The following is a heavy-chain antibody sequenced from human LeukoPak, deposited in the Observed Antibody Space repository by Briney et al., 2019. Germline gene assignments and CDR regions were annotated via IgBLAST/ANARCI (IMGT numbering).Heavy chain of an antibody. V-gene: IGHV3-23*01. Sequence: GGSLRLSCAASGFTFSSYAMSWVRQAPGKGLEWAAAISGSGVTTYYADSVKGRFTISRDNSKNTLYLQMNSLRAEDTAVYYCAKVKYYYDSSGYYYDYWGQGTLVTVSS. CDR2: ISGSGVTT. J-gene: IGHJ4*02. D-gene: IGHD3-22*01. CDR1: GFTFSSYA. CDR3: AKVKYYYDSSGYYYDY.